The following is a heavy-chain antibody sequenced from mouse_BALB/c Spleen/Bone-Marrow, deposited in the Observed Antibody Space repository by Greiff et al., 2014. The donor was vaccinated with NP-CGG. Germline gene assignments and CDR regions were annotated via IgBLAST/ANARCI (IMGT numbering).Heavy chain of an antibody. CDR2: IWVDGSN. J-gene: IGHJ4*01. Sequence: VQLEESGAGLVAPSQCLSISCAASGFSFTSYGIHWVRQPPGKGLEWLGVIWVDGSNNYNSALISRLSIKKDNSENQVFLKMNSLQTDDTAVYYCARITTATGAMDYWGQGTSVTVSS. D-gene: IGHD1-2*01. CDR1: GFSFTSYG. CDR3: ARITTATGAMDY. V-gene: IGHV2-9*02.